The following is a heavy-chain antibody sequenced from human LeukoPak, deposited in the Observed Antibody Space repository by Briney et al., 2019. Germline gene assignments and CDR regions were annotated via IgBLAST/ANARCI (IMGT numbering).Heavy chain of an antibody. CDR2: INPNSGGT. Sequence: ASVKVSCKPSGYTFTGYYMHWVRQAPGQGLEWMGRINPNSGGTNYAQKFQGRVTMTRDTSISTAYMELSRLRSDDTAVYYCARFARGATVTKYYFDYWGQGTLVTVSS. D-gene: IGHD4-17*01. CDR3: ARFARGATVTKYYFDY. J-gene: IGHJ4*02. V-gene: IGHV1-2*06. CDR1: GYTFTGYY.